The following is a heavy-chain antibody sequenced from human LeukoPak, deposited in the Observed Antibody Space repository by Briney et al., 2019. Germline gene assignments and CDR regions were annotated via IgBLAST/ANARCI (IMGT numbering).Heavy chain of an antibody. CDR3: ARVLYYDSSGPTAFDI. CDR2: INPNSGGT. J-gene: IGHJ3*02. CDR1: GYTFTGYY. V-gene: IGHV1-2*02. Sequence: ASVKVSCKASGYTFTGYYMHWVRQAPGQGLEWMGWINPNSGGTNYAQKFQGRVTMTRDTSISTAYMELSRLRSDDTAVYYCARVLYYDSSGPTAFDIWAKGQWSPSLQ. D-gene: IGHD3-22*01.